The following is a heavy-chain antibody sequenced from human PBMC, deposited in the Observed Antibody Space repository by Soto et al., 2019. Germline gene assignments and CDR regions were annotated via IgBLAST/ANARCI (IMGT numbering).Heavy chain of an antibody. D-gene: IGHD2-2*02. CDR2: INPNSGGT. CDR3: ARSLTEGYCTITCCYTRPLYGMDV. CDR1: GYTFSGYY. J-gene: IGHJ6*02. V-gene: IGHV1-2*02. Sequence: ASVKVSCKASGYTFSGYYIHWLRQAPGQGLEWMGWINPNSGGTNYAQKFQGRVTVTRDTPTSTAYMELSRLTSDDTAVYYCARSLTEGYCTITCCYTRPLYGMDVWGQGTTGTVSS.